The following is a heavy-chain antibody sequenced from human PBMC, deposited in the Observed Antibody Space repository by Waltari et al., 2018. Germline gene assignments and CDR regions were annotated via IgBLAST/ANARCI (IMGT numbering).Heavy chain of an antibody. J-gene: IGHJ4*02. CDR1: RGSIIGFY. D-gene: IGHD2-8*01. CDR3: ARYHCTSGVCQHFDY. V-gene: IGHV4-59*01. Sequence: QVHLQESGPGLVKPSETLSLTCTVSRGSIIGFYWSWIRQPPGKGLGWIGSILYSGTTVYSPSLESRVTMSVDMSKNQFSLELGSVTAADTAVYHCARYHCTSGVCQHFDYWGQGILVTVSS. CDR2: ILYSGTT.